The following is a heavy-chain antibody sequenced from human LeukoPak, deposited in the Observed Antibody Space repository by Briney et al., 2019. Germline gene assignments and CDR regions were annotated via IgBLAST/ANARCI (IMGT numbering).Heavy chain of an antibody. CDR3: ARDSAGDYFPHDYYGMDV. J-gene: IGHJ6*04. CDR1: GFTFSSYE. Sequence: GGSLRLSCAASGFTFSSYEMNWVRQAPGKGLEWVSYISSSGSTIYYADSVKGRFTTSRDNAKNSLYLQMNSLRAEDTAVYYCARDSAGDYFPHDYYGMDVWGKGTTVTVSS. D-gene: IGHD4-17*01. V-gene: IGHV3-48*03. CDR2: ISSSGSTI.